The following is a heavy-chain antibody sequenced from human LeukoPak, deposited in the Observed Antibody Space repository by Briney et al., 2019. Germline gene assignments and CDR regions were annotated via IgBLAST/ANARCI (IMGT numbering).Heavy chain of an antibody. CDR1: GYTLTELS. V-gene: IGHV1-24*01. Sequence: ASAKVSCKVSGYTLTELSMHWVRQAPGKGLEWMGGFDPEDGETIYAQKFQGRVTMTEDTSTDTAYMELSSLRSEDTAVYYCATPVYGSGSYYNGFDYWGQGTLVTVSS. CDR2: FDPEDGET. D-gene: IGHD3-10*01. J-gene: IGHJ4*02. CDR3: ATPVYGSGSYYNGFDY.